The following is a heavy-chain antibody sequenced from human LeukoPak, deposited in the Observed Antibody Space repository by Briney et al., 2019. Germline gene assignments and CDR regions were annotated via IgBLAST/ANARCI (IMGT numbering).Heavy chain of an antibody. V-gene: IGHV1-18*01. CDR2: ISAYNGNT. CDR1: GYTFTSYG. Sequence: GASVKVSCKASGYTFTSYGISWVRQAPGQGLAWMGWISAYNGNTNYAQKLQGRVTMTTDTSTSTAYMELRSLRSDDTAVYYCARDHDYVWGDQPPSHLDDYWGQETLVTVSS. CDR3: ARDHDYVWGDQPPSHLDDY. D-gene: IGHD3-16*01. J-gene: IGHJ4*02.